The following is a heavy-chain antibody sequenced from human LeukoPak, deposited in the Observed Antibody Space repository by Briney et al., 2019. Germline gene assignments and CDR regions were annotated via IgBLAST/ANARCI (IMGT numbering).Heavy chain of an antibody. V-gene: IGHV4-34*01. J-gene: IGHJ4*02. CDR3: ARVRAIGYCTN. CDR2: INHSGST. Sequence: SETLSLTCAVYGGSFSGYYWSWIRQPPGKGLEWIGEINHSGSTNYNPSLKSRVTISVDTSKNQFSLKLSSVTAADTAVYYCARVRAIGYCTNWGQGPLVPVSS. CDR1: GGSFSGYY. D-gene: IGHD2-8*01.